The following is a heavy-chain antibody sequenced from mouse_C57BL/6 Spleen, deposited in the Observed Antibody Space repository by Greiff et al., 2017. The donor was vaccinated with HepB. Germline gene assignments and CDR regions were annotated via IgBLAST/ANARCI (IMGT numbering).Heavy chain of an antibody. V-gene: IGHV1-55*01. CDR1: GYTFTSYW. J-gene: IGHJ3*01. Sequence: QVQLQQPGAELVKPGASVKMSCKASGYTFTSYWITWVKQRPGQGLEWIGDIYPGSGSTNYNEKFKSKATLTVDTSSSTAYMQLSSLTSEDSAVYYCARPFYYGYDEAAYWGQGTLVTVSA. CDR3: ARPFYYGYDEAAY. CDR2: IYPGSGST. D-gene: IGHD2-2*01.